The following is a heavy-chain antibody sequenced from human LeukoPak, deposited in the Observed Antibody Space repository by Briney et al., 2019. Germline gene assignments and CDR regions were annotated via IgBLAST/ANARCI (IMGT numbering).Heavy chain of an antibody. J-gene: IGHJ4*02. D-gene: IGHD2-8*01. Sequence: GGSLRLSCSASGFTFSTYSMHWVRQAPGKGLEYVSAISSNGDNTYYADSVKGRFIISRDNSKNTLYLQMSSLRTEDAAVYYCVTYCTDGVCSYFGYWGQGTLVTVSS. V-gene: IGHV3-64D*09. CDR3: VTYCTDGVCSYFGY. CDR2: ISSNGDNT. CDR1: GFTFSTYS.